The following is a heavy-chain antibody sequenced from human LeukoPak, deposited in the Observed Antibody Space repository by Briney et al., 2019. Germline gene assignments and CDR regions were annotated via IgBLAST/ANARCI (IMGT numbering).Heavy chain of an antibody. CDR3: ARGNYYDSSGYYGDAFDI. CDR1: GVSISSGGYS. CDR2: IYHSGST. V-gene: IGHV4-30-2*01. Sequence: PSETLSLTCAVSGVSISSGGYSWSWIRQPPGKGLEWIGYIYHSGSTYYNPSLKSRVTISVDRSKNQFSLKLSSVTAADTAVYYCARGNYYDSSGYYGDAFDIWGQGTMVTVSS. J-gene: IGHJ3*02. D-gene: IGHD3-22*01.